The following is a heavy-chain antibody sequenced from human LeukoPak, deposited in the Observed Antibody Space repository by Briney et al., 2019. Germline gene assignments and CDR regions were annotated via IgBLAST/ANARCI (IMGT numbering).Heavy chain of an antibody. CDR3: ARDLGYCSSTSCHNWFHP. CDR1: GGSISSSY. CDR2: LYYSGIT. V-gene: IGHV4-59*01. J-gene: IGHJ5*02. D-gene: IGHD2-2*01. Sequence: SETLSLTCTVSGGSISSSYWSRIRQPPGKGLEWIGYLYYSGITNYNPSLKSRVTISVDTSKNQFSLKLTSVTAADTAVYYCARDLGYCSSTSCHNWFHPWGQGTLVIVSS.